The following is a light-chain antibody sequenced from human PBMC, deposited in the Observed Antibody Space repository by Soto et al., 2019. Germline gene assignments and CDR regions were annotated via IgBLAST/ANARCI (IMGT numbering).Light chain of an antibody. J-gene: IGKJ1*01. CDR1: QSISSY. CDR3: QQSYSTTRT. V-gene: IGKV1-39*01. Sequence: DIQMTQSPSSLSASVGDRVTITCRASQSISSYLNWYQQKPGKDPKLLIYAASSLQSGVPSRFSGSGSGTDFTLTISSLQPEDFATYYCQQSYSTTRTFGQGTKVDIK. CDR2: AAS.